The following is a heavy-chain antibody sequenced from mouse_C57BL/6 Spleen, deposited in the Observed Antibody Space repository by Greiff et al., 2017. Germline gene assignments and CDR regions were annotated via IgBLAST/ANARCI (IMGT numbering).Heavy chain of an antibody. J-gene: IGHJ2*01. CDR2: IYPGSGST. CDR1: GYTFTSYW. Sequence: QVQLQQSGAELVKPGASVKMSCKASGYTFTSYWITWVKQRPGQGLEWIGDIYPGSGSTNYNETFKSKATLTVDTSSSTAYMQLSSLTSEDSAVYYCARQPTIVTYFDYWGQGTTLTVSS. CDR3: ARQPTIVTYFDY. D-gene: IGHD2-5*01. V-gene: IGHV1-55*01.